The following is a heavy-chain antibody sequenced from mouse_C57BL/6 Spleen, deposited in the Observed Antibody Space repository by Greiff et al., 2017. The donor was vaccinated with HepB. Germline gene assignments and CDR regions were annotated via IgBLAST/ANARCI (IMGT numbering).Heavy chain of an antibody. CDR3: ASPGAQDYFDY. J-gene: IGHJ2*01. CDR2: IYPGDGDT. V-gene: IGHV1-82*01. Sequence: QVQLQQSGPELVKPGASVKISCKASGYAFSSSWMNWVKQRPGKGLEWIGRIYPGDGDTNYNGKFKGKATLTADKSSSTAYIQLSSLTSEDSAVYFCASPGAQDYFDYWGQGTTLTVSS. D-gene: IGHD1-3*01. CDR1: GYAFSSSW.